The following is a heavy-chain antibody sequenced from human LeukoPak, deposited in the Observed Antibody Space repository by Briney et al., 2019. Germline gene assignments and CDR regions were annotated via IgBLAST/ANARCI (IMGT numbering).Heavy chain of an antibody. CDR1: GGTFSSYA. V-gene: IGHV1-69*04. CDR3: ARDLGYDSSGYRDY. J-gene: IGHJ4*02. CDR2: IIPILGIA. D-gene: IGHD3-22*01. Sequence: SVKVSCKASGGTFSSYAISWVRQAPGQGLEWMGRIIPILGIANYAQKFQGRVTITADKSTSTAYMELRSLRSDDTAVYYCARDLGYDSSGYRDYWGQGTLVTVSS.